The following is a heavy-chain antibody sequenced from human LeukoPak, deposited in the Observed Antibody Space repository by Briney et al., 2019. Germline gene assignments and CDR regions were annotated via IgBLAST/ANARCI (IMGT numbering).Heavy chain of an antibody. CDR1: GFTFSSFS. CDR3: ARDSSYSTSPIDY. J-gene: IGHJ4*02. V-gene: IGHV3-21*01. Sequence: GGSLRLSCAASGFTFSSFSMTWVRQAPGKGLEWVSSISSTTEYIYYADSVKGRFTISRDNAKNSLFLQMNSLGAEDTAVYYCARDSSYSTSPIDYWGQGTLVTVSS. CDR2: ISSTTEYI. D-gene: IGHD6-6*01.